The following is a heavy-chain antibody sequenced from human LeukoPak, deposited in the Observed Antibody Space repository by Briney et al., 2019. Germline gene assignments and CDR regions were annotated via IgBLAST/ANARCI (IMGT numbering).Heavy chain of an antibody. CDR3: ARGGQLNWFDP. D-gene: IGHD5-18*01. V-gene: IGHV1-46*01. CDR1: DYTFPDYG. Sequence: ASVKVSCKASDYTFPDYGISWVRQAPGQGLEWMGVINPSGGSTSYAQKFQGRVTMTRDTSTSTVYMELSSLRSEDTAMYYCARGGQLNWFDPWGQGTLVTVSS. CDR2: INPSGGST. J-gene: IGHJ5*02.